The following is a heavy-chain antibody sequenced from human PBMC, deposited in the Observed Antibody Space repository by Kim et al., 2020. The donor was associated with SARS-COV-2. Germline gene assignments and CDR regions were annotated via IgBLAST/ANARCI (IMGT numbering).Heavy chain of an antibody. Sequence: GESLKISCKGSGYSFTSYWISWVRQMPGKGLEWMGRIDPSDSYTNYIPSFQGHVTISADKSISTAYLQWSSLKASDTAMYYCARQGASGLEAPRCWGQGTLVTVSS. CDR1: GYSFTSYW. V-gene: IGHV5-10-1*01. J-gene: IGHJ4*02. CDR3: ARQGASGLEAPRC. D-gene: IGHD6-19*01. CDR2: IDPSDSYT.